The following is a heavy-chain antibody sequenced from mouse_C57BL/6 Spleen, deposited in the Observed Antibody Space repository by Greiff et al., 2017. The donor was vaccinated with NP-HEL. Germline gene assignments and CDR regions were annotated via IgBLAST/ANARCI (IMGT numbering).Heavy chain of an antibody. J-gene: IGHJ4*01. CDR1: GYTFTSYW. CDR2: INPSSGYT. V-gene: IGHV1-7*01. D-gene: IGHD1-1*01. Sequence: QVQLQQSGAELAKPGASVKLSCKASGYTFTSYWLPWVKQRPGQGLEWIGYINPSSGYTKYNQKFKDKATLTADKSSSTAYMQLSSLTYEDSAVYYCARRHYGSSYVGYYYAMDYWGQGTSVTVSS. CDR3: ARRHYGSSYVGYYYAMDY.